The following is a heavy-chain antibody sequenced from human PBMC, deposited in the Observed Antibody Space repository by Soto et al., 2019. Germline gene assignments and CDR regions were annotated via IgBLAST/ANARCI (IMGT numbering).Heavy chain of an antibody. D-gene: IGHD3-22*01. J-gene: IGHJ4*02. Sequence: GGSLRLSCAASGFTFSSYAMSWVRQAPGKGLEWVSAISGSGGSTYYADSVKGRFTISRDNSKNTLYLQMNSLRAEDTAVYYCARVELDSGYFDYWGQGTLVTVSS. V-gene: IGHV3-23*01. CDR2: ISGSGGST. CDR3: ARVELDSGYFDY. CDR1: GFTFSSYA.